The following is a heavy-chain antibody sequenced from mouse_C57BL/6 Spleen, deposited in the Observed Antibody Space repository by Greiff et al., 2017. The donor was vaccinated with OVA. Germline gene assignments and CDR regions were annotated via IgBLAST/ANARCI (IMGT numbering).Heavy chain of an antibody. CDR2: INPNNGGT. V-gene: IGHV1-26*01. CDR3: ARRGDFYYGNGIDY. J-gene: IGHJ2*01. CDR1: GYTFTDYY. D-gene: IGHD1-1*01. Sequence: VQLQQSGPELVKPGASVKISCKASGYTFTDYYMNWVKQSHGKSLEWIGDINPNNGGTSYNQKFKGKATLTVDKSSSTAYMELRSLTSEDSAVYYCARRGDFYYGNGIDYWGQGTTLTVSS.